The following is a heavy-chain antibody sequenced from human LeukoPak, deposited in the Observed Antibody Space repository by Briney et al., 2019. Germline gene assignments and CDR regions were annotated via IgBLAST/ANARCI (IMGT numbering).Heavy chain of an antibody. V-gene: IGHV4-59*01. CDR2: IYYSGST. CDR1: GGSISSYY. Sequence: SETLSLTCTVSGGSISSYYWSWIRQPPGKGLEWIGYIYYSGSTNYNPSLKSRVTISVDTSKNQFSLKLSSVTAADTAVYYCARVSSDSVVVPAARFDPWGQGTLVTVSS. CDR3: ARVSSDSVVVPAARFDP. D-gene: IGHD2-2*01. J-gene: IGHJ5*02.